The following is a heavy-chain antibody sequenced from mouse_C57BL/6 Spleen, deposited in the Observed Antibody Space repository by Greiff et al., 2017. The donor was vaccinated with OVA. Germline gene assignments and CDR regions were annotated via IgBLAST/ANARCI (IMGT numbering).Heavy chain of an antibody. CDR2: IRSKSSNYAT. J-gene: IGHJ4*01. CDR3: VREAHYYGSSPYYAMDY. D-gene: IGHD1-1*01. V-gene: IGHV10-3*01. CDR1: GFTFNTYA. Sequence: EVQLVESGGGLVQPKGSLKLSCAASGFTFNTYAMHWVRQAPGKGLEWVARIRSKSSNYATYYADSVKDRFTISRDDSQSMLYLQMNNLKTEDTAMYYCVREAHYYGSSPYYAMDYWGQGTSVTVSS.